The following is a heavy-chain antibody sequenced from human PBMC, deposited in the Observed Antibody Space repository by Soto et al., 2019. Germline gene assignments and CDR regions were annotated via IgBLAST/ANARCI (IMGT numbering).Heavy chain of an antibody. Sequence: QMQVVQSGPEVKKPGTSVKVSCKASGFSSSNTAMQWVRQARGQGLEWVGWIVVGSGKTKYAQKFQVRVNITRDTSTGTVFMELSSLRSEDTAVYYCAKRSEKHSDAFDIWGQGTMVTVSS. CDR2: IVVGSGKT. J-gene: IGHJ3*02. V-gene: IGHV1-58*02. CDR1: GFSSSNTA. CDR3: AKRSEKHSDAFDI.